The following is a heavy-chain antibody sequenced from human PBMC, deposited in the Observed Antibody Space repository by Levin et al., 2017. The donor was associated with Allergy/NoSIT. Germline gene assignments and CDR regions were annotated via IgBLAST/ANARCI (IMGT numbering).Heavy chain of an antibody. V-gene: IGHV4-59*01. CDR2: IYYTGST. J-gene: IGHJ4*02. CDR1: GGSFSTYY. CDR3: ARGHYRPFDY. Sequence: SETLSLTCTVSGGSFSTYYWSWIRKPPGKGLEWIGFIYYTGSTNYNPSLKSRVTISVDTSKNQFSLKLTTVTAADTAVYYCARGHYRPFDYWGQGTQVTVSS. D-gene: IGHD4-11*01.